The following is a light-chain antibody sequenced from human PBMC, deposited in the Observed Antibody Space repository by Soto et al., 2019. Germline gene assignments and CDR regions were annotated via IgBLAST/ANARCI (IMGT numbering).Light chain of an antibody. Sequence: EIVLTQSPGTVSLSPGERATLSCRASQSVSTNYLAWYQQKPGQAPRLLIYRTSTRATGIPDRFSGGGSGTDFTLTISRLAPEDFAVYYCQQYGTSPQTFCQGTKVEIK. J-gene: IGKJ1*01. CDR1: QSVSTNY. CDR3: QQYGTSPQT. CDR2: RTS. V-gene: IGKV3-20*01.